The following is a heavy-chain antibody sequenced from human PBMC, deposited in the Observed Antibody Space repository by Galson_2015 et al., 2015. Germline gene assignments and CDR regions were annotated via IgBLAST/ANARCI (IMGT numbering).Heavy chain of an antibody. V-gene: IGHV3-30-3*01. CDR3: ARGAPLLEWLNEFDY. J-gene: IGHJ4*02. Sequence: SLRLSCAASGFTFSSYAMHWVRQAPGKGLEWVAVISYDGSNKYYADSVKGRFTISRDNSKNTLYLQMNSPRAEDTAVYYCARGAPLLEWLNEFDYWGQGTLVTVSS. D-gene: IGHD3-3*01. CDR1: GFTFSSYA. CDR2: ISYDGSNK.